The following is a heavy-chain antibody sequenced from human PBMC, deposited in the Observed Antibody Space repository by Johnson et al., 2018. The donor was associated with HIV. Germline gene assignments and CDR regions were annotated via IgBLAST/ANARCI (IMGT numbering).Heavy chain of an antibody. CDR2: IQSGGST. CDR1: GFTVSSNY. D-gene: IGHD5-24*01. V-gene: IGHV3-53*01. Sequence: VQLVESGGGLIQPGGSLRLSCVVSGFTVSSNYMSWVRQAPGKGLEWVSVIQSGGSTSYADSVKGRFTISRDNSKNTMYLQMKSLRAEDTAAYYCARGAGYNYNYGAFDMWGQGTMVTVSS. J-gene: IGHJ3*02. CDR3: ARGAGYNYNYGAFDM.